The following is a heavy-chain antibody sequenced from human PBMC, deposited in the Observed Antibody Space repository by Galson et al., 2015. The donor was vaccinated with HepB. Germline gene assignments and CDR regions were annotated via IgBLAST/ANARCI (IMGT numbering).Heavy chain of an antibody. CDR3: AKDPLLLWFGSNWFDP. V-gene: IGHV3-23*01. Sequence: SLRLSCAASGFTFSSYAMSWVRQAPGKGLEWVSAISGSGGSTYYADSVKGRFTISRDNSKNTLYLQMNSLRAEDTAVYYCAKDPLLLWFGSNWFDPWGQGTLVTVSS. CDR2: ISGSGGST. D-gene: IGHD3-10*01. J-gene: IGHJ5*02. CDR1: GFTFSSYA.